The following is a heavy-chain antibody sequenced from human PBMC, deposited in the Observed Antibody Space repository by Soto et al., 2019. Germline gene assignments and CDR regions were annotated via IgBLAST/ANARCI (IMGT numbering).Heavy chain of an antibody. CDR3: AREERVVAVAPGFRRRGWFDP. Sequence: QVQLVESGGGLVKPGGSLRLSCAASGFTFSDYYMSWIRQAPGKGLEWVSYISSSSSYINYADSVKGRFTISRDNAKNSLYLQMNGLRAEDTAVYYCAREERVVAVAPGFRRRGWFDPWGQGTLVTVSS. D-gene: IGHD6-19*01. CDR1: GFTFSDYY. V-gene: IGHV3-11*06. CDR2: ISSSSSYI. J-gene: IGHJ5*02.